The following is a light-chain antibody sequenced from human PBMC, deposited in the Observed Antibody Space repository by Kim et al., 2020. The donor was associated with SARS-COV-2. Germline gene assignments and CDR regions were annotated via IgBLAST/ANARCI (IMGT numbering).Light chain of an antibody. J-gene: IGLJ1*01. V-gene: IGLV3-21*04. CDR2: YDR. CDR1: NIGSKS. CDR3: QVWDGSSDHYV. Sequence: PVKTAAITLCGKNIGSKSVLWYQRKPGQAPVLVSYYDRHRPSGIPGRFSGSNSGNTATLTISRVEAGDEADYYCQVWDGSSDHYVFGTGTKVTVL.